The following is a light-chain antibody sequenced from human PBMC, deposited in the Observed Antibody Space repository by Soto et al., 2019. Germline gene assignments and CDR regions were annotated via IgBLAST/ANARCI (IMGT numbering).Light chain of an antibody. J-gene: IGKJ4*01. CDR2: DAS. Sequence: DIQMTQSPSPLSASVGDRVTITCRASQSISSWLAWYQQKPGKAPKLLIYDASSFESGVPSRFSGSGSGTEFTLTISSLQPDDFANYYCQQYNSYSALTFGGGTKVDIK. V-gene: IGKV1-5*01. CDR3: QQYNSYSALT. CDR1: QSISSW.